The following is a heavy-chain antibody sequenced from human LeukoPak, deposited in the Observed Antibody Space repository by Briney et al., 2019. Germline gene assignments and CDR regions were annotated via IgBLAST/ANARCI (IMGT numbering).Heavy chain of an antibody. D-gene: IGHD6-13*01. CDR3: ARDFRRSSSWPFNY. V-gene: IGHV3-11*06. CDR2: ISSSSSYT. Sequence: GGSLRLSCAASGFTFSDYYMSWIRRAPGKGLEWVSYISSSSSYTNYVDSVKGRFTISRDNAKNSLYLQMNSLRAEDTAVYHCARDFRRSSSWPFNYWGQGTLVTVSS. J-gene: IGHJ4*02. CDR1: GFTFSDYY.